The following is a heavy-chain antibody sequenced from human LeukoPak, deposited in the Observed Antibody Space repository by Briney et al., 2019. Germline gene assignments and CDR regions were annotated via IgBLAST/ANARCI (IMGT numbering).Heavy chain of an antibody. V-gene: IGHV1-69*13. D-gene: IGHD4-23*01. CDR3: ARDKDYGGNSHYYYYGMGV. Sequence: SVKVSCKASGGTFSSYAISWVRQAPGQGLEWMGGIIPIFGTANYAQKFQGRVTITADESTSTAYMELSSLRSEDAAVYYCARDKDYGGNSHYYYYGMGVWGQGTTVTVSS. CDR1: GGTFSSYA. CDR2: IIPIFGTA. J-gene: IGHJ6*02.